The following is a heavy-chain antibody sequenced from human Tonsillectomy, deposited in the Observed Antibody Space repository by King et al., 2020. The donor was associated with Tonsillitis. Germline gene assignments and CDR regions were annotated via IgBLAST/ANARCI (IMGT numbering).Heavy chain of an antibody. D-gene: IGHD3-16*02. Sequence: VQLVESGGGVVQPGGSLRLSCAASGFTFSNYGIHWVRQAPGKGLEWVAFIRYDGSNKYYADSVKGRFTISRDTSKNTLYLTMNSLRPEDTAVYYCAKEGYTGRELDYWGQGTLVTVSS. CDR1: GFTFSNYG. CDR2: IRYDGSNK. V-gene: IGHV3-30*02. J-gene: IGHJ4*02. CDR3: AKEGYTGRELDY.